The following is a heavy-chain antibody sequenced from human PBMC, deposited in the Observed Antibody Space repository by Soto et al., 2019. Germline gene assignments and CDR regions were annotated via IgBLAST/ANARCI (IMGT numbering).Heavy chain of an antibody. Sequence: SGPTLVNPTMPLTLTCSISGFSLRNGRMGVSWIRQPPGRALEWLAHFFSDVERSYSTYMQSRLTMFQDTSGTQVVLTMTNMYLQETGTYFCARTNADSGSDYYSMDVWGPGTPVTVSS. D-gene: IGHD4-17*01. CDR1: GFSLRNGRMG. CDR3: ARTNADSGSDYYSMDV. J-gene: IGHJ6*02. CDR2: FFSDVER. V-gene: IGHV2-26*03.